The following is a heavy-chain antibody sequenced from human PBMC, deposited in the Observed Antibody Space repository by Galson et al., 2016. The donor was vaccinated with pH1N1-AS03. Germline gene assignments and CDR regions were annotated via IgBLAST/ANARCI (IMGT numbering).Heavy chain of an antibody. V-gene: IGHV3-11*01. Sequence: LRLSCAVSGFTFGDYYMPWVRQTPGKGLEWISYISSSGSTKYYADSVEGRFTISRDNAKNSLFLQMNYLTAEDTAIYYCARAKGSGWPNKHYFDSWGPGTLVIVSS. CDR3: ARAKGSGWPNKHYFDS. J-gene: IGHJ4*02. CDR2: ISSSGSTK. D-gene: IGHD6-19*01. CDR1: GFTFGDYY.